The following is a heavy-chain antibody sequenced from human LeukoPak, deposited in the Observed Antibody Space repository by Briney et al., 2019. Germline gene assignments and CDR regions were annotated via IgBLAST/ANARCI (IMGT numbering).Heavy chain of an antibody. CDR3: AKGLWGSSWYVGDYFDY. V-gene: IGHV3-23*01. D-gene: IGHD6-13*01. CDR1: GFTFSGYG. CDR2: ISGSGGST. J-gene: IGHJ4*02. Sequence: GGSLRLSCAASGFTFSGYGMSWVRQAPGKGLEWVSAISGSGGSTYYADSVKGRFTISKDNSKNTLYLQMNSLRAEDTAVYYCAKGLWGSSWYVGDYFDYWGQGTLVTVSS.